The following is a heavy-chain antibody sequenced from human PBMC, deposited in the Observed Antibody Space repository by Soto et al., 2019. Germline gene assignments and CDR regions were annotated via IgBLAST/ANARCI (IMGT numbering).Heavy chain of an antibody. V-gene: IGHV3-11*06. D-gene: IGHD3-3*01. CDR1: GFTFSDYY. Sequence: GGSLRLSCAASGFTFSDYYMTWMRQAPGKGLEGVSTISVSSRSTNYADSVMGRFTVSRDNAKHSLYLQVNSLRAEDTDVFYCARRRIRITTPYYSYGMEVWGQGTTVTVS. J-gene: IGHJ6*02. CDR2: ISVSSRST. CDR3: ARRRIRITTPYYSYGMEV.